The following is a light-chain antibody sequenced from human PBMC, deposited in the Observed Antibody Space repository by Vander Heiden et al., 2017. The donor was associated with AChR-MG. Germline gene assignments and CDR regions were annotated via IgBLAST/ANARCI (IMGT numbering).Light chain of an antibody. J-gene: IGLJ2*01. CDR2: SKS. CDR1: SIGTGYD. Sequence: QSVLTQPPSVSGATGQRVTITCTGDSIGTGYDVHWYQLLPGTAPKLLIYSKSNRPSGVPDRFSGSKSGTSASLAITGLQAEDEANYYCQSYDSGLGGMVFGGGTKLTVL. V-gene: IGLV1-40*01. CDR3: QSYDSGLGGMV.